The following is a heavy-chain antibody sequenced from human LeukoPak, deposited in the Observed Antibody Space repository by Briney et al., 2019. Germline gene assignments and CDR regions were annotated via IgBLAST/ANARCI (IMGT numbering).Heavy chain of an antibody. V-gene: IGHV3-66*02. CDR2: IYSGGST. CDR3: ARDYGQHRYCTNGVCRDDAFDI. J-gene: IGHJ3*02. D-gene: IGHD2-8*01. Sequence: PGGSLRLSCAASGFTDSSNYMIWLRQAPGKGLEGVSVIYSGGSTYYADSVKGRFTISRDNSKNTLYLQMNSLRAEDTAVYYCARDYGQHRYCTNGVCRDDAFDIWGQGTMVTVS. CDR1: GFTDSSNY.